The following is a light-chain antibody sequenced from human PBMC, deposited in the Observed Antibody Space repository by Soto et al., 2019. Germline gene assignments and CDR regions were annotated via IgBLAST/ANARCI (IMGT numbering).Light chain of an antibody. CDR3: SSYTSSSTYG. J-gene: IGLJ1*01. CDR2: EVS. Sequence: QSVLTQPASVSGSPGKSITLSCPGTSSDVGGYNYVSWYQPHPGKAPKLMIYEVSNRPSGVSNRFSGSKSGNTDSLTISGLQAEDEADYYCSSYTSSSTYGFGTGTKVTFL. CDR1: SSDVGGYNY. V-gene: IGLV2-14*01.